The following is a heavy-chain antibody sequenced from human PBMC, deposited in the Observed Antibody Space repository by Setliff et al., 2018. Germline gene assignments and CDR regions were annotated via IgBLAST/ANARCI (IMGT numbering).Heavy chain of an antibody. CDR1: GYTFNDYG. J-gene: IGHJ4*02. D-gene: IGHD2-2*01. Sequence: ASVKVSCKTSGYTFNDYGIAWVRQAPGQGLEWMGWISAYTGNTYSAQKFQGRLTMTTDTSTTTAYMELRSLRSDDTAVYYCSRLVRYCTRTSCQRASGDDYWGQGTLVTVSS. CDR2: ISAYTGNT. CDR3: SRLVRYCTRTSCQRASGDDY. V-gene: IGHV1-18*01.